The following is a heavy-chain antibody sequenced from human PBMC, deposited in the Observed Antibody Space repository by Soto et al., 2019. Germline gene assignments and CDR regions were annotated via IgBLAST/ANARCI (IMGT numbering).Heavy chain of an antibody. J-gene: IGHJ5*02. CDR1: GFTFSSYA. V-gene: IGHV3-30*14. D-gene: IGHD2-15*01. CDR2: ISYDGSNK. CDR3: ARGTVVRAPPIGWFDP. Sequence: QVQLVESGGGVVQPGRSLRLSCAASGFTFSSYAMHWVRQAPGKGLEWVAVISYDGSNKYYADSVKGRFTISRDNSKNTLYLQMNSLRAEDTAVYYWARGTVVRAPPIGWFDPWGQGTLVTVSS.